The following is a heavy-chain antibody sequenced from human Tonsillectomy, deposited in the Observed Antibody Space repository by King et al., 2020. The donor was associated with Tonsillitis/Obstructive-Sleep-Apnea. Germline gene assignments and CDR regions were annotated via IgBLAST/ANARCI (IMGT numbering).Heavy chain of an antibody. J-gene: IGHJ4*02. CDR1: GYTFTTYG. Sequence: VQLVQSGAEVKKPGASVKVSCKASGYTFTTYGINWVRQAPGQGLEWMGWINTYNANTNYAQKLQGRVTMTTDTSTSTAYMELRSLRSDDTAVYYCARDLGHIVATNDPGDYWGQGTLVTVSS. D-gene: IGHD5-12*01. V-gene: IGHV1-18*01. CDR2: INTYNANT. CDR3: ARDLGHIVATNDPGDY.